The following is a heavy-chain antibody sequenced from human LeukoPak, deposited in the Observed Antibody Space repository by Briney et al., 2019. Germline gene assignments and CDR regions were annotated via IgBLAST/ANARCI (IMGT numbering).Heavy chain of an antibody. D-gene: IGHD3-16*01. CDR1: GFTFSSYA. J-gene: IGHJ4*02. V-gene: IGHV3-53*01. CDR3: ASGTGGRWLPYFDY. CDR2: IYRGGST. Sequence: GGSLRLSCAASGFTFSSYAMNWVRQAPGKGLEWVSVIYRGGSTYYADSVKGRFTISRDNSKNTLYLQMNSLRAEDTAVYYCASGTGGRWLPYFDYWGQGTLVTVSS.